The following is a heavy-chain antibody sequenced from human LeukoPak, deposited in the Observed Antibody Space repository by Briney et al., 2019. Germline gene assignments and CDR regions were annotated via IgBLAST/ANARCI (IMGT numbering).Heavy chain of an antibody. CDR1: GFTFGDYA. J-gene: IGHJ4*02. CDR2: IRSKAYGGIT. CDR3: TPRMGATTLIDY. V-gene: IGHV3-49*03. D-gene: IGHD1-26*01. Sequence: GGSLRLSCTASGFTFGDYAMSWFRQAPGKGLEWVGFIRSKAYGGITEYAASVKGRFTISRDDSKSIAYLQMNSLKTEDTAVYYCTPRMGATTLIDYWGQGTLVTVSS.